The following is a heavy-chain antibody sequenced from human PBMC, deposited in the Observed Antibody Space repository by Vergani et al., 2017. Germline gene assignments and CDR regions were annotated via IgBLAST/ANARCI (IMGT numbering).Heavy chain of an antibody. CDR1: GGNFSTDA. J-gene: IGHJ4*02. Sequence: QVHLVQSGAEVQKPGSSVKVSCKASGGNFSTDAFSWVRQAPGQGLEWMGRIIPKFGTANYAERFRGRVIITADESTDTAHMELSSLISEDTAVYYCARERHDRHGYPGPFDSWGQGSQVTVSS. CDR3: ARERHDRHGYPGPFDS. V-gene: IGHV1-69*13. CDR2: IIPKFGTA. D-gene: IGHD3-22*01.